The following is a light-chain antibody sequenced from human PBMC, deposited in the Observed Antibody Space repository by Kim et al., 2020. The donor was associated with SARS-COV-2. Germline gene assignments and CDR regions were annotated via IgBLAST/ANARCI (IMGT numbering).Light chain of an antibody. CDR2: TTP. Sequence: SPGERATLSCRASQSVSINLAWYQQKPGQAPRLLIYTTPTRATGIPARFSGSGSGTEFTLTISSLQSEDVAVYYCQQYNNWPPITFGQGTRLEIK. CDR3: QQYNNWPPIT. V-gene: IGKV3D-15*01. J-gene: IGKJ5*01. CDR1: QSVSIN.